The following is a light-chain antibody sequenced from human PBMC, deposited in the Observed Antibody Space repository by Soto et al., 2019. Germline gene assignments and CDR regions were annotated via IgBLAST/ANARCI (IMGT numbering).Light chain of an antibody. Sequence: QSVLTQPPSASGSPGQSVTISCSGTSSDVGGYKYVSWYQHHPGKAPKVVMYEVTKRPSGVPDRFSGSQSGNTASLTVSGLQAEDEAEYYCSSYGGTNNVVFGGGTKLTVL. J-gene: IGLJ2*01. CDR1: SSDVGGYKY. V-gene: IGLV2-8*01. CDR3: SSYGGTNNVV. CDR2: EVT.